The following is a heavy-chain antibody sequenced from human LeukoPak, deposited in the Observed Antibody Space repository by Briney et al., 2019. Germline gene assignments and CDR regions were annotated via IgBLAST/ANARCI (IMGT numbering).Heavy chain of an antibody. CDR2: ISSSSSYI. Sequence: GGSLRLSCAASGFTFSSYSMNWVRQAPGKGLEWVSSISSSSSYIYYADSVKGRFTISRDNAKNSLYLQMNSLSAEDTAVYYCARVRTITGTTPVDYWGQGTLVTVSS. V-gene: IGHV3-21*01. J-gene: IGHJ4*02. CDR1: GFTFSSYS. D-gene: IGHD1-20*01. CDR3: ARVRTITGTTPVDY.